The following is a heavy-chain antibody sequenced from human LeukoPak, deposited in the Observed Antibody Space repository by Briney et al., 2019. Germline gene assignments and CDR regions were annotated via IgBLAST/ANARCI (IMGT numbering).Heavy chain of an antibody. V-gene: IGHV1-8*01. Sequence: ASVKVSCKASGYTFTSYDINWVRQATGQGLEWMGWMNPNSGNTGYAQKFQGRVTMTRNTSISTAYMELRSLRSDDTAVYYCARAVGSMIAAAGTGYYMDVWGKGTTVTVSS. J-gene: IGHJ6*03. CDR2: MNPNSGNT. D-gene: IGHD6-13*01. CDR1: GYTFTSYD. CDR3: ARAVGSMIAAAGTGYYMDV.